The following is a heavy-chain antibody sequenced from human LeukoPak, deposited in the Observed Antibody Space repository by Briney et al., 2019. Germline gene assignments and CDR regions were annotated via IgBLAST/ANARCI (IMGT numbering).Heavy chain of an antibody. CDR1: GFTFRNYA. CDR2: VSGSGGST. V-gene: IGHV3-23*01. CDR3: AKTLVDS. D-gene: IGHD3-16*01. J-gene: IGHJ4*02. Sequence: PGGSLRLSCVASGFTFRNYAMSWVRQSPGKGLEWVSSVSGSGGSTYYADSVKGRFTITRDNSKNTLYLQMNSLRAEDTAIYYCAKTLVDSWGQGTLVTVSS.